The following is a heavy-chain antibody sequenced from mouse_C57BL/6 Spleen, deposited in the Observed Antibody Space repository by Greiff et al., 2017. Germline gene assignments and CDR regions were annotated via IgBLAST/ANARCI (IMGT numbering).Heavy chain of an antibody. Sequence: VQLQQSGAELMKPGASVKLSCKASGYTFTGYWIEWVKQRPGHGLEWIGEILPGSGSTNSNEKFKGKATFTADTSSNTAYMQLSSLTTEDSAIYYCARQNYYGSSYGFAYWGQGTLVTVSA. CDR2: ILPGSGST. D-gene: IGHD1-1*01. J-gene: IGHJ3*01. CDR3: ARQNYYGSSYGFAY. CDR1: GYTFTGYW. V-gene: IGHV1-9*01.